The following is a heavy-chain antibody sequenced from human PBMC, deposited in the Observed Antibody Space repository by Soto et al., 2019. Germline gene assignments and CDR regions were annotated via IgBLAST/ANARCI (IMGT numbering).Heavy chain of an antibody. D-gene: IGHD2-8*01. V-gene: IGHV5-51*01. CDR2: IYPGDSDT. CDR3: ARHAPSYEPDLDDAFDR. Sequence: PGESLKISCKGSGYSFTSYWIGWVRQMPGKGLEWMGIIYPGDSDTRYSPSFQGQVTISADKSISTAYLQWSSLKASDTAMYYCARHAPSYEPDLDDAFDRWGQGTMVTVSS. J-gene: IGHJ3*02. CDR1: GYSFTSYW.